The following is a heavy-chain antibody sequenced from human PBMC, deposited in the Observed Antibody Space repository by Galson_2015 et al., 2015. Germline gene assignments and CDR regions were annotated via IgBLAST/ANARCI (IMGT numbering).Heavy chain of an antibody. V-gene: IGHV1-3*01. Sequence: SVKVSCKASGYTFTSYPMHWVRQAPGQRLEWMGWINAGNGNTKYSQKFQGRVTITRDTSASTAYMELSSLRSEDTAVYYCARSIVVDMPFDPWGQGTLVTVSS. D-gene: IGHD3-22*01. CDR2: INAGNGNT. CDR3: ARSIVVDMPFDP. J-gene: IGHJ5*02. CDR1: GYTFTSYP.